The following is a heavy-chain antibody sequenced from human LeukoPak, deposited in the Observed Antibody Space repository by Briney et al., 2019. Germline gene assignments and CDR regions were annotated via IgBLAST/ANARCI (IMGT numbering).Heavy chain of an antibody. Sequence: GGSLRLSCAASGFTFSSYGMHWVRQAPGKGLEWVAFIRYDGSNKYYADSVKGRFTISRDNSKNTLYLQMNSLRAEDTAVYYCAKDLVVVVPAANRHYYYYYYMDVWGKGTTVTVSS. CDR1: GFTFSSYG. J-gene: IGHJ6*03. V-gene: IGHV3-30*02. D-gene: IGHD2-2*01. CDR2: IRYDGSNK. CDR3: AKDLVVVVPAANRHYYYYYYMDV.